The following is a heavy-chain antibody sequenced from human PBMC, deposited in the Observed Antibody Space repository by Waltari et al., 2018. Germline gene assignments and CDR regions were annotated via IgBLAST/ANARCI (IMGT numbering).Heavy chain of an antibody. CDR3: GDFTAFDY. J-gene: IGHJ4*02. Sequence: EVQLVESGGGLVKPGGSLRLSCVGSGFTFSTAWMHWVRQAPWKGLEWVGRIKAKPHGGTTVYAAPVQGRFTISRDDSKNTVYLQMNSLKTEDTAIYYCGDFTAFDYWGQGSLVTVSS. CDR2: IKAKPHGGTT. V-gene: IGHV3-15*01. D-gene: IGHD2-8*02. CDR1: GFTFSTAW.